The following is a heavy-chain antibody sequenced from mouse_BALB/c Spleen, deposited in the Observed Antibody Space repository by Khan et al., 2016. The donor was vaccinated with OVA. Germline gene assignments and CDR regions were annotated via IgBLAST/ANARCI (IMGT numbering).Heavy chain of an antibody. J-gene: IGHJ2*01. CDR3: ARMARTIN. V-gene: IGHV5-6-3*01. Sequence: EVQLEESGGGLVQPGGSLKLSCAASGFTFRSYGMSWVRQTPDKRLELVATINSNGGGTYYPDSVKGRFTISRDNAKNTLYLQMSSLKSEDTAMYYCARMARTINWGQGTTLTVSS. CDR2: INSNGGGT. CDR1: GFTFRSYG.